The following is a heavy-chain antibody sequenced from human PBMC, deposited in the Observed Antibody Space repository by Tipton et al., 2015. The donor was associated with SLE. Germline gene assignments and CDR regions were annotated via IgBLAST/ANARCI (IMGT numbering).Heavy chain of an antibody. D-gene: IGHD2-2*01. CDR3: ARVASTSRDNWFDP. V-gene: IGHV4-59*01. Sequence: TLSLTCTVSGGSISGYYWSWIRQPPGKGLEWIGYIHYSGSTNYNPSLKSRVTILVDTSNNQFSLRLNSVTAADTAVYYCARVASTSRDNWFDPWGQGTLVTVSS. CDR2: IHYSGST. CDR1: GGSISGYY. J-gene: IGHJ5*02.